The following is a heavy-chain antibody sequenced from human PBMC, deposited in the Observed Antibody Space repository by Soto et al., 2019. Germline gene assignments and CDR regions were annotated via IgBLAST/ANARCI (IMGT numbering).Heavy chain of an antibody. J-gene: IGHJ4*02. Sequence: EVQLLESGGGLVQPGGSLRLSCAASGFTFSSYAMNWVRQAPGKGLEWVSVISGSDGSTYYADSVKGRFTISRDNPKNTLNLQMNSLRAEDTAVYDCARRSSSWYFDYWGQGTLVTVSS. D-gene: IGHD6-13*01. V-gene: IGHV3-23*01. CDR2: ISGSDGST. CDR1: GFTFSSYA. CDR3: ARRSSSWYFDY.